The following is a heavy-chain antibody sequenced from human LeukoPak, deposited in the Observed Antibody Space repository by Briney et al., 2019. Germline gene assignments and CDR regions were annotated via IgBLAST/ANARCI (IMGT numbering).Heavy chain of an antibody. CDR3: ARAPTLYCSSTSCYAEDY. CDR2: IYHSGST. D-gene: IGHD2-2*01. Sequence: SGTLSLTCAVSGGSISSSNWWSWVRHPPGKGLEGIGEIYHSGSTNYNPSLKSRFTISVDKSKKQFSMKLSSVTAADTAVYCCARAPTLYCSSTSCYAEDYWGQGTLVTVSS. CDR1: GGSISSSNW. J-gene: IGHJ4*02. V-gene: IGHV4-4*01.